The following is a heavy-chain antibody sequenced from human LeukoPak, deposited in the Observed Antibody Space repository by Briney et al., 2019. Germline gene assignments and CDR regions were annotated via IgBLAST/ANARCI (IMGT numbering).Heavy chain of an antibody. CDR3: ARGLRYFDWILSASWFDP. CDR2: IYYSGST. Sequence: PSQTLSLTCTVSGGSISSGDYYWSWIRQPPGKGLEWIGYIYYSGSTYYNPSLKSRVTISVDTSKNQFSLKLSSVTAADTAVYYCARGLRYFDWILSASWFDPWGQGTLVTVSS. J-gene: IGHJ5*02. D-gene: IGHD3-9*01. CDR1: GGSISSGDYY. V-gene: IGHV4-30-4*01.